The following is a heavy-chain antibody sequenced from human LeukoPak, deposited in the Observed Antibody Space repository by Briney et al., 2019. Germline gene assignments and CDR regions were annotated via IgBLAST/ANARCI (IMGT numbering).Heavy chain of an antibody. D-gene: IGHD3-16*02. CDR2: IQYSGST. J-gene: IGHJ4*02. CDR1: GYSISSGYY. V-gene: IGHV4-38-2*02. CDR3: ARTFMITFGGVIEYFEH. Sequence: SETLSLTCTVSGYSISSGYYWGWIRQPPGKGLEWIGYIQYSGSTNYNPSLKSRVTISVDMSKNQFSLKLSSVTAADTAVYYCARTFMITFGGVIEYFEHWGQGTLVTVSS.